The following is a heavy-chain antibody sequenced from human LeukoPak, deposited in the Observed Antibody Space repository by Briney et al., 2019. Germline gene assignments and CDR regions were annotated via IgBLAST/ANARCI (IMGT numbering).Heavy chain of an antibody. J-gene: IGHJ5*02. CDR2: INHSGST. V-gene: IGHV4-34*01. D-gene: IGHD2-2*01. Sequence: SETLTLTCAVYGESFSAYSWNWIRQSPGKGLEWIGEINHSGSTNYNPSLKSRVTISVDTSKNQTSKRQFSLKLNSVTAADTAVYYCTRERSTPGINWFDPWGQGTLVTVSS. CDR1: GESFSAYS. CDR3: TRERSTPGINWFDP.